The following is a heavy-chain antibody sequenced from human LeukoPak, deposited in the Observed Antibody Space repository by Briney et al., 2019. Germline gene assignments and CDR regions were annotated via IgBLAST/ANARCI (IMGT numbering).Heavy chain of an antibody. D-gene: IGHD2-2*02. CDR1: GESLSGYY. J-gene: IGHJ6*03. CDR3: ATGRNVVVPAAILGVGPWYYYYYMDV. CDR2: INYSGST. Sequence: SETLSLPHAVYGESLSGYYPSCIPHPPGKGLECIGEINYSGSTNHNPSLPSRITISVDTTNNQFSLKLSSVTAAETAVYYCATGRNVVVPAAILGVGPWYYYYYMDVWGKGTTVTVSS. V-gene: IGHV4-34*01.